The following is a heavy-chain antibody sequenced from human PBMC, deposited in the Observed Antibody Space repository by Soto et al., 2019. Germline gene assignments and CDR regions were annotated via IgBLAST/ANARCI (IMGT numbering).Heavy chain of an antibody. D-gene: IGHD6-13*01. J-gene: IGHJ6*03. CDR2: IKSKTDGGTT. Sequence: GGSLRLSCAASGFTFSNAWMSWVRQAPGKGLEWVGRIKSKTDGGTTDYAAPVKGRFTISRDDSKNTLYLQMNSLKTEDTAVYYCTTEGAAAERYYYYYMDVWGKGTTVTVSS. CDR1: GFTFSNAW. CDR3: TTEGAAAERYYYYYMDV. V-gene: IGHV3-15*01.